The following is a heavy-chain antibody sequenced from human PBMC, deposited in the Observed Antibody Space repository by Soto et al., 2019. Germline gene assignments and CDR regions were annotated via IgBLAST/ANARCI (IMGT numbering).Heavy chain of an antibody. CDR3: ADGPGLIASSGWYYGMDV. CDR2: IYYSGST. CDR1: GASISSSSSY. J-gene: IGHJ6*02. Sequence: PSETLSLTCTVSGASISSSSSYWGWISQPPGKGLEWIGSIYYSGSTYYNPSLKSRVTISVDTSENQFSLKLSSVTAADTAVYYCADGPGLIASSGWYYGMDVWGQGTTVTVS. D-gene: IGHD3-22*01. V-gene: IGHV4-39*01.